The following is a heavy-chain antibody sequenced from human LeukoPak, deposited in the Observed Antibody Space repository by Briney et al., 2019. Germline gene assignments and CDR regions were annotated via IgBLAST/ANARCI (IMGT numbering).Heavy chain of an antibody. CDR2: ISSRPSDM. Sequence: PGGSLRLSCAASGFSFKTFTMNWARQAPGKGLEWVSSISSRPSDMYYADSVKGRFTISRDNARNSLFLQMNSLRAEDTAVYYCARRGSGFDYWGQGTVVTVSS. J-gene: IGHJ4*02. D-gene: IGHD6-19*01. CDR1: GFSFKTFT. CDR3: ARRGSGFDY. V-gene: IGHV3-21*01.